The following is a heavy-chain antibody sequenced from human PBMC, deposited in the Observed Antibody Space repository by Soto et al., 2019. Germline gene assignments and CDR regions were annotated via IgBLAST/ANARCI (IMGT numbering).Heavy chain of an antibody. V-gene: IGHV1-69*12. Sequence: QVQLVQSGAEVKKPGSSVKVSCKASGGTFSSYAISWVRQAPGQGLEWMGGIIPIFGTANYAQKFQGRVTITADESTSTAYMELSSLRSEDTAVYYCALIDCSGGSCPYYYYGMDVWGQGTTVTVSS. J-gene: IGHJ6*02. CDR2: IIPIFGTA. CDR3: ALIDCSGGSCPYYYYGMDV. D-gene: IGHD2-15*01. CDR1: GGTFSSYA.